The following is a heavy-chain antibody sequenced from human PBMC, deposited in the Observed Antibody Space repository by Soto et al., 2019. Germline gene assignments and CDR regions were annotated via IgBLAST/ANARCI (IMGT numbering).Heavy chain of an antibody. Sequence: GESLKISCKGSGYSFTSYWIGWVRQMPGKGLEWMGIIYPGDSDTRYSPSFQGQVTISADKSISTAYLQWSSLKASDTAMYYCARQYSSSWYHTPYHYYYGMDVWGQGTAVTVSS. J-gene: IGHJ6*02. V-gene: IGHV5-51*01. CDR1: GYSFTSYW. CDR2: IYPGDSDT. D-gene: IGHD6-13*01. CDR3: ARQYSSSWYHTPYHYYYGMDV.